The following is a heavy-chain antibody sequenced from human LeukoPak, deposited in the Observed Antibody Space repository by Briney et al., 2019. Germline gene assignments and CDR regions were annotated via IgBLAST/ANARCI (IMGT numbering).Heavy chain of an antibody. V-gene: IGHV3-48*02. CDR1: GFPFGSYA. D-gene: IGHD3-9*01. CDR2: INHNAEMI. J-gene: IGHJ4*02. Sequence: GGSLRLFCEASGFPFGSYAMSWVRQAPGKGLEWIAYINHNAEMIFYPDFVKGRFTISRDNAKNSLYLQMNALRYEDTAIYYCARDHDWAFDLWGQGTLVTVSS. CDR3: ARDHDWAFDL.